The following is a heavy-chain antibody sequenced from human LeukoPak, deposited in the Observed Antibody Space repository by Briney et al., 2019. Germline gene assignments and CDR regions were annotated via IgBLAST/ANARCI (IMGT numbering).Heavy chain of an antibody. J-gene: IGHJ3*02. CDR1: GFTFSRYS. D-gene: IGHD4-17*01. V-gene: IGHV3-21*01. CDR2: ISSSSSYI. Sequence: GGSLRLSCAASGFTFSRYSMNWVRQAPGRGLEWVSSISSSSSYIYYADSLKGRFTISRDNAKNPLYLQMNSLRAEDTAVYFCARDRIIYGDYGDAFDIWGQGTMVTVSS. CDR3: ARDRIIYGDYGDAFDI.